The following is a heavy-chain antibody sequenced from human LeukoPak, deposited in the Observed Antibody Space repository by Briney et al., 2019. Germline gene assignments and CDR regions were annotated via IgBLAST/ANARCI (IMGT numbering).Heavy chain of an antibody. CDR1: GGTFSSYA. V-gene: IGHV1-69*05. CDR3: ARETHGIAARPGGRFDP. Sequence: ASVKVSCEASGGTFSSYAISWVRQAPGQGLGWMGGIIPIFGTANYAQKFQGRVTITTDESTSTAYMELSSLRSEDTAVYYCARETHGIAARPGGRFDPWGQGTLVTVSS. D-gene: IGHD6-6*01. CDR2: IIPIFGTA. J-gene: IGHJ5*02.